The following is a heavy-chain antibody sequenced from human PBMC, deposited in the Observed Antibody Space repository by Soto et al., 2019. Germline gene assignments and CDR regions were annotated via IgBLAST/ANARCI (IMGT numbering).Heavy chain of an antibody. CDR3: ARDILTGYPYYYYGMDV. V-gene: IGHV1-69*13. Sequence: SVKVSCKASGGTFSSYAISWVLQAALQGLDWMGGIIPIFGTANYAQKFQGRVTITADESTSTAYMELSSLRSEDTAVYYCARDILTGYPYYYYGMDVWGQGTTVTVSS. CDR2: IIPIFGTA. J-gene: IGHJ6*02. D-gene: IGHD3-9*01. CDR1: GGTFSSYA.